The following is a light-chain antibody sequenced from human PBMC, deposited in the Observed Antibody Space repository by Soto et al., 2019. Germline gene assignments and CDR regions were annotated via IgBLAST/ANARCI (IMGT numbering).Light chain of an antibody. CDR2: DAS. Sequence: DIQMTQPPSTLSGSVGDRVTITCRASQTISSWLAWYQQKPGKAPKVLIFDASSLESGVPSRFSGSGSATEFTLTISSLQPDDFATYYCQQYSTYPWTFGQGTKVDI. CDR1: QTISSW. CDR3: QQYSTYPWT. V-gene: IGKV1-5*01. J-gene: IGKJ1*01.